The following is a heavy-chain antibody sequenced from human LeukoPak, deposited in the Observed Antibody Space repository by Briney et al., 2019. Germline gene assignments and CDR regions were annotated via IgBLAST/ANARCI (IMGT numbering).Heavy chain of an antibody. CDR2: FDPEDGET. CDR1: GYTLTELS. CDR3: ATVLSRGFRIYYFDY. J-gene: IGHJ4*02. Sequence: GASVKVSCKVSGYTLTELSVHWVRQAPGKGLEWMGGFDPEDGETIYAQKFQGRVTMTEDTSTDTAYMELSSLRSEDTAVYYCATVLSRGFRIYYFDYWGQGTLVTVSS. D-gene: IGHD3-3*01. V-gene: IGHV1-24*01.